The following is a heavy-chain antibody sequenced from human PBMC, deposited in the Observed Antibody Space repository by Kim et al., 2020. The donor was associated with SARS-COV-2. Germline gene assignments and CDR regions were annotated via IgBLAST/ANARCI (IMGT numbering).Heavy chain of an antibody. CDR2: ISWNSGSI. Sequence: GGSLRLSCAASGFTFGDYAMHWVRQAPGKGLEWVSGISWNSGSIGYADSVKGRFTISRDNAKNSLYLQINALRAEDTALYYCAKGLRYSNDYGMDVWGQGTTVTVSS. CDR1: GFTFGDYA. V-gene: IGHV3-9*01. D-gene: IGHD5-12*01. CDR3: AKGLRYSNDYGMDV. J-gene: IGHJ6*02.